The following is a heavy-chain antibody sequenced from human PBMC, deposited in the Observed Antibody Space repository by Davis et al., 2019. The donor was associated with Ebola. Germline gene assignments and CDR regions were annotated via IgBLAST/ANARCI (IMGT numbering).Heavy chain of an antibody. CDR3: ARADYDSLTGYATD. J-gene: IGHJ4*02. CDR1: GGSFSGYY. V-gene: IGHV4-34*01. D-gene: IGHD3-9*01. Sequence: MPSETLSLTCAVYGGSFSGYYWSWIRQPPGKGLEWIGEINHSGSTNYNPSLKSRVTISVDTSKNQFSLKLSSVTAADTAVYYCARADYDSLTGYATDWGQGTLVTVSS. CDR2: INHSGST.